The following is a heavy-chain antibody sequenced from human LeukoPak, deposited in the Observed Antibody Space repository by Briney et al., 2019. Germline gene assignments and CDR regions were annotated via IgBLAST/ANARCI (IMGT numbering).Heavy chain of an antibody. V-gene: IGHV3-23*01. Sequence: GGSLSLSCAASGFTFSSYAMSWVRQAQGKGLEWDSAISGGGGSTYYADSVKGRFTISRDKSRNTLYLQMNSLRAEETAVYYCAKGRILWFGELPDYWGEGTLVTVSS. J-gene: IGHJ4*02. CDR1: GFTFSSYA. CDR3: AKGRILWFGELPDY. D-gene: IGHD3-10*01. CDR2: ISGGGGST.